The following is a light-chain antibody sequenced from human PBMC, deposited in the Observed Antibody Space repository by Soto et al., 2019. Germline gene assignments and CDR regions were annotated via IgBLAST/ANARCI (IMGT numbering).Light chain of an antibody. CDR2: DAS. CDR3: QQYNSYST. V-gene: IGKV1-5*01. J-gene: IGKJ2*01. Sequence: DIQMTQSPSTLSASVGDRVTITCRASQSISSWLAWYQQKPGKDPKLLIYDASSLESGVPSRFSGSGSGTEFTLPISSLQPDDFATYYCQQYNSYSTFGQGTKLEIK. CDR1: QSISSW.